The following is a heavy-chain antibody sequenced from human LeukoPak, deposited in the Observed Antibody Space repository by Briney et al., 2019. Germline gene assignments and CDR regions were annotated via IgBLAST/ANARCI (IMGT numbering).Heavy chain of an antibody. V-gene: IGHV3-48*03. CDR3: ARARPGYDTPPYYFDF. J-gene: IGHJ4*02. Sequence: GGSLRLSCAASGFTFSSYEMNWVRQAPGKGLEWVANIGYSGRTIYYADSVKGRFTISRDNAKNSLYLQMNSLRAEDTAVYYCARARPGYDTPPYYFDFWGQGTLVTVSS. CDR1: GFTFSSYE. D-gene: IGHD3-16*01. CDR2: IGYSGRTI.